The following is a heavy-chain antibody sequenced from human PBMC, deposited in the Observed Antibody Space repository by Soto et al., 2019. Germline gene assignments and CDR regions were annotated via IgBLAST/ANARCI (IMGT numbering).Heavy chain of an antibody. V-gene: IGHV4-59*01. CDR1: GGSISSYY. CDR3: AGIGYSYGPTH. Sequence: SETLSLTCTVSGGSISSYYWSWIRQPPGKGLEWIGYIYYSGSTNYNPSLKSRVTISVDTSKNQFSLKLSSVTAADTAVYYCAGIGYSYGPTHWGQGTLVTVSS. CDR2: IYYSGST. D-gene: IGHD5-18*01. J-gene: IGHJ4*02.